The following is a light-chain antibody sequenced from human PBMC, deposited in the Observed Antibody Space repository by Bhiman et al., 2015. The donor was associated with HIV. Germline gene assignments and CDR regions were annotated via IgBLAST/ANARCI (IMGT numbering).Light chain of an antibody. J-gene: IGLJ1*01. CDR3: QVWDSSSGHPSYV. CDR2: QDN. CDR1: KLGDKY. Sequence: SYELTQPPSVSVSPGQTASITCSGDKLGDKYVCWYQQKPGQSPVLVMYQDNKRPSGIPERFSGSNSGNTATLTVSRVEAGDEADYYCQVWDSSSGHPSYVFGTGTKVTVL. V-gene: IGLV3-1*01.